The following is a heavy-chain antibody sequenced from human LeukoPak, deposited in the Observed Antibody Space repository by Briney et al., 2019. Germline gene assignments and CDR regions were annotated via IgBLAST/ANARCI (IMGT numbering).Heavy chain of an antibody. CDR1: GYSFTNYW. Sequence: GESLKIPCKGSGYSFTNYWIAWVRQMPGKGLEWMGIIYPGDSDTRYSPSFHGQVTMSADKSISTTYLQWSSLKASDTAMYYCARHCSSTSCYGGGWDFDYWGQGTLVTVSS. D-gene: IGHD2-2*01. CDR2: IYPGDSDT. V-gene: IGHV5-51*01. CDR3: ARHCSSTSCYGGGWDFDY. J-gene: IGHJ4*02.